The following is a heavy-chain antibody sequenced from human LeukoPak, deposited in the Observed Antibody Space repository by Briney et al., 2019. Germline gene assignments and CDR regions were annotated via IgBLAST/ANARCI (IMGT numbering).Heavy chain of an antibody. D-gene: IGHD3-22*01. CDR2: ISYDGSNK. J-gene: IGHJ4*02. CDR3: ALPGYDSSGYYYFDY. CDR1: GFTFSSYA. V-gene: IGHV3-30-3*01. Sequence: GRSLRLSCAAPGFTFSSYAMRWVRQAPGKGLEWVAVISYDGSNKYYADSVKGRFTISRDNSKNTLYLQMNSLRAEDTAVYYCALPGYDSSGYYYFDYWGQGTLVTVSS.